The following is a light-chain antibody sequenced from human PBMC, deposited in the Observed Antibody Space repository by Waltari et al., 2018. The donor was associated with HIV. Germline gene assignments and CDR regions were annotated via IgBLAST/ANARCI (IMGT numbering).Light chain of an antibody. Sequence: QSVLTQPPSASGTPGQRVTLACYGSTANIGSNYVYWYQQFPGTTPKILIYRDNQWPSGVPDRFSGSKSGTSASLAISGLRSEDEADYYCAAWDDSLNGRVFGGGTKLTVL. V-gene: IGLV1-47*01. CDR3: AAWDDSLNGRV. CDR1: TANIGSNY. CDR2: RDN. J-gene: IGLJ3*02.